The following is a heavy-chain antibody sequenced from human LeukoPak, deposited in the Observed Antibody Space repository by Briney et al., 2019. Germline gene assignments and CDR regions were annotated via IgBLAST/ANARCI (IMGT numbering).Heavy chain of an antibody. CDR1: GCPFKDYY. V-gene: IGHV3-11*01. J-gene: IGHJ4*02. D-gene: IGHD6-13*01. CDR2: IRCCGGSI. CDR3: VRDVAETAAAGTNYFDS. Sequence: GGALRLSCAASGCPFKDYYMSWLRQAPGKGLEWISYIRCCGGSIYYAQSVKGRFTISRDNSKNSLYPQRNSLSGEDTAIYYCVRDVAETAAAGTNYFDSWGQGTLVTVSS.